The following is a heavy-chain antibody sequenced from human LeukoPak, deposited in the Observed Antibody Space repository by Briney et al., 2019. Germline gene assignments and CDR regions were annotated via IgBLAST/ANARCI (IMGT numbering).Heavy chain of an antibody. J-gene: IGHJ6*03. CDR2: IYYSGST. Sequence: SETLSLTCTVSGGSISSYYWSWMRQPPGKGLEWIGYIYYSGSTNYNPSLRRRVTISVDTSRNQFSLQLNSVTAADTAVYYCARTPAGPPYYYMDVWGKGTTVTVSS. V-gene: IGHV4-59*01. D-gene: IGHD6-13*01. CDR3: ARTPAGPPYYYMDV. CDR1: GGSISSYY.